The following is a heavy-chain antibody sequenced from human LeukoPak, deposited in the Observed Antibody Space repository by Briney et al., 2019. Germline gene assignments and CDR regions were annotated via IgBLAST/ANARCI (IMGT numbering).Heavy chain of an antibody. D-gene: IGHD3-22*01. CDR2: IYYSGST. Sequence: SETLSLTCTVSGGSISSYYWSWIRQPPGKGLKWIGYIYYSGSTNYNPSLKSRVTISVDTSKNQFSLKLSSVTAADTAVYYCARDTYCYDSNWFDPWGQGTLVTVSS. V-gene: IGHV4-59*08. CDR3: ARDTYCYDSNWFDP. CDR1: GGSISSYY. J-gene: IGHJ5*02.